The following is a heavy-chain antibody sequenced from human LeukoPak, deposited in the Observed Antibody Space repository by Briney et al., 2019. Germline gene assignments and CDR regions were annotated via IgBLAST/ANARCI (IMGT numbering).Heavy chain of an antibody. J-gene: IGHJ4*02. CDR1: GYSFTSYY. D-gene: IGHD6-13*01. CDR3: AREMNHRTVAGTSFDY. V-gene: IGHV1-46*01. Sequence: GESLKISCKGSGYSFTSYYMHCVRQAPAQWGEWMGIINHSGGSTGYAQKFQGRVTMTRDMPTSTVYMELSSLRSEDTAVYYCAREMNHRTVAGTSFDYWGQGSLVTVSS. CDR2: INHSGGST.